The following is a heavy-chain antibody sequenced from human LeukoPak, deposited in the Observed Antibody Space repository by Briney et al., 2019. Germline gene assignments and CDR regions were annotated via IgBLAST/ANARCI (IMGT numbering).Heavy chain of an antibody. V-gene: IGHV3-23*01. Sequence: GGSLRLSCAASGLTFSSYVMSWVRQAPGKGLEWVSAIRGSGGNTYYADSVKGRFTISRDNSKNTLYLQVNSLRAEDTAVYYCASHSYGYSSAMGYWGQGTLVTVSS. CDR3: ASHSYGYSSAMGY. J-gene: IGHJ4*02. CDR1: GLTFSSYV. D-gene: IGHD2-2*01. CDR2: IRGSGGNT.